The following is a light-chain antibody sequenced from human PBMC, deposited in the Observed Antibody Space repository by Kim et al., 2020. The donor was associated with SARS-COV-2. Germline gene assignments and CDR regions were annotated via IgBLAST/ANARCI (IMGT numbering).Light chain of an antibody. CDR1: RLRFYY. J-gene: IGLJ3*02. Sequence: SGALWPTVRITSPGDRLRFYYASWYQQKPGQAPMLVMYGKNNRPSGIPDRFSGSSSGSTASLTITGAQAEDEADYYCDSRDNSGNQFGGGTQLTVL. CDR2: GKN. V-gene: IGLV3-19*01. CDR3: DSRDNSGNQ.